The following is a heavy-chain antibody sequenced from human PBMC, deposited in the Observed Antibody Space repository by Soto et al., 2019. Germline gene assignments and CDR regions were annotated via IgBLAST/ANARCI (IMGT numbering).Heavy chain of an antibody. CDR3: AKDMGQWVETFDY. J-gene: IGHJ4*01. CDR1: GFTLTRSA. D-gene: IGHD6-19*01. V-gene: IGHV3-23*01. Sequence: GSLLLACSVSGFTLTRSAVSWVRQAPGKGLEWVSGISAGGGGTYYADSVKGRFTISRDISKNTVYLQMNGLRVEDTAVYYCAKDMGQWVETFDYWGQGTLVTVSS. CDR2: ISAGGGGT.